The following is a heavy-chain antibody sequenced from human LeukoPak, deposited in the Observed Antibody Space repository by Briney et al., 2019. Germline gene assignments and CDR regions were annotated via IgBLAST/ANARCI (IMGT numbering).Heavy chain of an antibody. CDR2: INTNTGVT. CDR3: ARGNWGLSNWFDP. J-gene: IGHJ5*02. CDR1: RRSFTADY. D-gene: IGHD7-27*01. Sequence: ASVKVSCKATRRSFTADYVHWMRQAPGYGLEWLGKINTNTGVTNFAQRLQDRITMTRDTSIKTFYMELHSLTFDDTAVYFCARGNWGLSNWFDPWGQGTLVTVSS. V-gene: IGHV1-2*02.